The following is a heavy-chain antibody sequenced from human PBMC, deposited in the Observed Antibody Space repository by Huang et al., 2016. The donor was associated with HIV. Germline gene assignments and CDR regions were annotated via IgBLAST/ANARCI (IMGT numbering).Heavy chain of an antibody. CDR1: TFTFTADW. J-gene: IGHJ6*02. CDR2: IRQDGSEK. Sequence: LVEPGGGLVQPGGSLRLSCGGSTFTFTADWLTWVRQPPGQGLEWVASIRQDGSEKLYLDSVKGRFNISRDNGKKLLFLDMTRLQVDDTATYFCVTKASAMDVWGQGTTVSVSS. CDR3: VTKASAMDV. D-gene: IGHD2-8*01. V-gene: IGHV3-7*01.